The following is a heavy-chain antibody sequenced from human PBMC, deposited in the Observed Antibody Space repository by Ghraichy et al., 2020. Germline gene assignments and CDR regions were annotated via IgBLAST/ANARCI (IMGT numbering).Heavy chain of an antibody. J-gene: IGHJ6*02. CDR2: ISSSSRNI. V-gene: IGHV3-48*02. CDR1: GFSFGSYG. D-gene: IGHD4-23*01. CDR3: ARGSTVVRFFYYAGMDV. Sequence: GESLNISCVGSGFSFGSYGMNWVRQSPGKGLEWVSYISSSSRNIFYAESVKGRFTISRDNAQNSVDLQMKSLRDEDTAVYYCARGSTVVRFFYYAGMDVWGQGTTVTVSS.